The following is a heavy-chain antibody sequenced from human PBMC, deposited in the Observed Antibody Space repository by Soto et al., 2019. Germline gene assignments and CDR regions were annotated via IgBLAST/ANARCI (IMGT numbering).Heavy chain of an antibody. D-gene: IGHD4-17*01. CDR3: ATRMTTAPY. V-gene: IGHV3-66*01. Sequence: EVQLVQSGGGLVQPGGSLRLSCAASGFTVSNNYLSWVRQAPGKGLQWVSLIYSDGGTDYAESVKGRFTISRDNSENTLYLQMNSLKAEDTAIYYCATRMTTAPYWGQGTLVTVSS. CDR2: IYSDGGT. J-gene: IGHJ4*02. CDR1: GFTVSNNY.